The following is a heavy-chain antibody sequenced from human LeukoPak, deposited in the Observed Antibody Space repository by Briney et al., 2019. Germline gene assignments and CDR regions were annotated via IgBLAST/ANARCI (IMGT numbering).Heavy chain of an antibody. CDR2: ISGSGDRT. Sequence: PGGSLRLSCAASGFTFSSYWMSWVRQAPGKGLEWVSVISGSGDRTYYADSVKGRFTISRDNSKNTLYLQMNSLGAEDTAVYYCAKGYYGSGSYGWFDPWGQGTLVTVSS. CDR1: GFTFSSYW. D-gene: IGHD3-10*01. CDR3: AKGYYGSGSYGWFDP. V-gene: IGHV3-23*01. J-gene: IGHJ5*02.